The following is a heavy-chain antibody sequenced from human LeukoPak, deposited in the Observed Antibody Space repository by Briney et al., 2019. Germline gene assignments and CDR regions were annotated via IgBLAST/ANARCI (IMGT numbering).Heavy chain of an antibody. CDR2: ISSSGSTI. J-gene: IGHJ4*02. CDR1: GFTFSSYE. Sequence: PGGSLRLSCAASGFTFSSYEMNWVRQAPGKGLEWVSYISSSGSTIYYADPVKGRFTISRDNAKNSLYLQMNSLRAEDTAVYYCATLVNYWSFDYWGQGTLVTVSS. D-gene: IGHD1-1*01. CDR3: ATLVNYWSFDY. V-gene: IGHV3-48*03.